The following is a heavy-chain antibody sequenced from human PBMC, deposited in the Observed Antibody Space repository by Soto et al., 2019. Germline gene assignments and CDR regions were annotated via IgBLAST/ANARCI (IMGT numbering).Heavy chain of an antibody. CDR2: VCHKRPT. V-gene: IGHV4-38-2*02. Sequence: AYTLSLTCRVSGYSISVGYYWAWMRRPPGKELEWIGSVCHKRPTSYNPSLKSRVTLSVDTSDNQFSLRLTSVTAADTAVYYCARDDYIAEGFRRFYDVWGQGIVVTVSS. D-gene: IGHD3-16*01. CDR1: GYSISVGYY. J-gene: IGHJ4*02. CDR3: ARDDYIAEGFRRFYDV.